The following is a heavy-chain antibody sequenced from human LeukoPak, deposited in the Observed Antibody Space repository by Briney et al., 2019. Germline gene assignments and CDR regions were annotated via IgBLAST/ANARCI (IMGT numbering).Heavy chain of an antibody. CDR2: INHSGST. V-gene: IGHV4-34*01. D-gene: IGHD3-10*01. CDR1: GGSFSGYY. Sequence: SETLSLTCAVYGGSFSGYYWSWIRQPPGKGLEWIGEINHSGSTNYNPSLKSRVTISVDTSKNQFSLKLSSVTAADTAVYYCARIVRITMVRGVIPQRYFDYWGQGTLVTVSS. J-gene: IGHJ4*02. CDR3: ARIVRITMVRGVIPQRYFDY.